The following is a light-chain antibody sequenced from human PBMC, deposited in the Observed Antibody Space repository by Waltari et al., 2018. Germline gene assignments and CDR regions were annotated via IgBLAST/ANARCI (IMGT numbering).Light chain of an antibody. Sequence: QSALTQPASVSASPGQSLTISCTGTSSDVGGYNYVAWYQQHPGKAPKLMIYEVSNRPSGVSNRFSGSKSGNTASLTISGLQAEDEADYYCSSYTSSSLYVFGTGTKVTVL. J-gene: IGLJ1*01. CDR2: EVS. V-gene: IGLV2-14*01. CDR3: SSYTSSSLYV. CDR1: SSDVGGYNY.